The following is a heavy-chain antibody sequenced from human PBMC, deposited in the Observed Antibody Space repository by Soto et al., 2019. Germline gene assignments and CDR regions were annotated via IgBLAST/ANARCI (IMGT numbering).Heavy chain of an antibody. J-gene: IGHJ1*01. Sequence: GGSLRLSCAASGFTFSSYAMSWVRQAPGKGLEWVSAISGSGGSTYYADSVKGRFTISRDNSKNTLYLQMNSLRAEDTAVYYCAKDSSFSWYPGAEYFQHWGQGTLVTVSS. D-gene: IGHD2-15*01. CDR3: AKDSSFSWYPGAEYFQH. CDR2: ISGSGGST. CDR1: GFTFSSYA. V-gene: IGHV3-23*01.